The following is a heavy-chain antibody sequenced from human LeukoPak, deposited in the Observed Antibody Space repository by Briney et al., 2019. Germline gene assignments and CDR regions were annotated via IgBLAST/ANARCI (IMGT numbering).Heavy chain of an antibody. CDR2: IYYSGST. CDR1: GGSISSSSYY. Sequence: PSETLSLTCTVSGGSISSSSYYWGWIRQPPGKGLEWIGSIYYSGSTYYNPSLKSRVTISVDTSKNQFSLKLSSVTAADTAVYYCARQGSGSYSRVRFDPWGQGTLVTVSS. J-gene: IGHJ5*02. V-gene: IGHV4-39*01. D-gene: IGHD3-10*01. CDR3: ARQGSGSYSRVRFDP.